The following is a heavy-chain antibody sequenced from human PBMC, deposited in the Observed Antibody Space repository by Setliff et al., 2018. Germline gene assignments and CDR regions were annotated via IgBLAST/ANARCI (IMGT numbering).Heavy chain of an antibody. J-gene: IGHJ5*02. D-gene: IGHD3-3*01. CDR3: ARLPSKRIHYNFWSGSYNWFDP. CDR2: INHSGST. Sequence: SETLSLTCAVYGGSFSGYYWSWIRQPPGKGLEWIGEINHSGSTNYSPSLKSRVTISVDTSKNQFSLKLSSVTAADTAVYYCARLPSKRIHYNFWSGSYNWFDPWGQGTLVTVSS. CDR1: GGSFSGYY. V-gene: IGHV4-34*01.